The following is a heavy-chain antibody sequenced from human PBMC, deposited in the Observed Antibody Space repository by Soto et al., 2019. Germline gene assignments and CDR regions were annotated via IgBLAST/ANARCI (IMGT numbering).Heavy chain of an antibody. D-gene: IGHD2-2*01. CDR1: GFSLIESRMG. CDR3: ARSESSRSFFRCDY. Sequence: QVTLKESGPVLVKSTETLTLTCTVSGFSLIESRMGVSWIRQPPGKALEWLAHIFSSDEKSYESSLKSSVATSKDPSKSEVFLAFTNMALVDAGTYFCARSESSRSFFRCDYWGRGPLVTVP. CDR2: IFSSDEK. V-gene: IGHV2-26*01. J-gene: IGHJ4*02.